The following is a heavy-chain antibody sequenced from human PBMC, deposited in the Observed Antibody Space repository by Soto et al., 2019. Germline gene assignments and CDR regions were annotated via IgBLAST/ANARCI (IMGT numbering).Heavy chain of an antibody. J-gene: IGHJ4*02. D-gene: IGHD3-16*01. CDR3: ARWGTTGGLDV. CDR2: TSYDGSNN. Sequence: QVQLVESGGGVVQPGTSLRLSCVGSGFTFRSYVIHWVRQAPGKGLEWVALTSYDGSNNFYGDSAKGRFTISRHNSRNTVELQMDSLRFADTALYYCARWGTTGGLDVWGQGTLVSVSS. V-gene: IGHV3-33*05. CDR1: GFTFRSYV.